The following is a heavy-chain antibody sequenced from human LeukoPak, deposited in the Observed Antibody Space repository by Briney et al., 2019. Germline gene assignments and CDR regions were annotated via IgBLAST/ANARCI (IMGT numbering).Heavy chain of an antibody. CDR1: GHSLTQLS. J-gene: IGHJ4*02. V-gene: IGHV1-24*01. D-gene: IGHD3-3*01. CDR2: FDPVDGET. CDR3: AIPLEDFAFSTGSAKDY. Sequence: ASVKVSCKVSGHSLTQLSMHWVRQGSGRGLEWMGGFDPVDGETIYAQKFQGRVTMTEDTSTDTAYMELSSLGSDDTAVYYCAIPLEDFAFSTGSAKDYWGQGTLVTASS.